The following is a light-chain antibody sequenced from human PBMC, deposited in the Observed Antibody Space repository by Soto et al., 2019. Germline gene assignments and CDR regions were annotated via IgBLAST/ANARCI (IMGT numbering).Light chain of an antibody. V-gene: IGKV3-15*01. J-gene: IGKJ1*01. CDR1: QSVSSN. CDR3: QQYDKWPWT. CDR2: GAS. Sequence: EIVMTQSLATLSVSPGERATLSCRASQSVSSNLAWYQQKPGQAPRLLMYGASSRATGVPARFSGSGSGTEFTLSISSLQSEDFAVYYCQQYDKWPWTFGQGTKVEIK.